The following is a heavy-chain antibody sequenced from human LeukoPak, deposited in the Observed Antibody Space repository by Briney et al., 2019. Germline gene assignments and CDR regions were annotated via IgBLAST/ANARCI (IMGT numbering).Heavy chain of an antibody. CDR2: ISPNSGGT. J-gene: IGHJ5*02. D-gene: IGHD6-6*01. Sequence: ASVKVSCKASGYTFTGCYMHWVRQAPGQGLEWMGWISPNSGGTNYAQKFQGRVTMTRDTSITTAYMELSRLRSDDTAVYYCARSNIATRRGDNWLDPWGQGTLVTVSS. CDR1: GYTFTGCY. V-gene: IGHV1-2*02. CDR3: ARSNIATRRGDNWLDP.